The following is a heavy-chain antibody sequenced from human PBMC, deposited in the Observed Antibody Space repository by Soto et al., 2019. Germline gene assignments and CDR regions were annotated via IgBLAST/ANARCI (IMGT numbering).Heavy chain of an antibody. CDR3: ARDRDSSSWYSPPEYFQH. J-gene: IGHJ1*01. CDR2: INPNSGGT. D-gene: IGHD6-13*01. CDR1: VYTFTGYY. V-gene: IGHV1-2*02. Sequence: ASVKVSCKASVYTFTGYYMHWVRQAPGQGLEWMGWINPNSGGTNYAQKFQGRVTMTRDTSISTAYMELSRLRSDDTAVYYCARDRDSSSWYSPPEYFQHWGQGTLVTVSS.